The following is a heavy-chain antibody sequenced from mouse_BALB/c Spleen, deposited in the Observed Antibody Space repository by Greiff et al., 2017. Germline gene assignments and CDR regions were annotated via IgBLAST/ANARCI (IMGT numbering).Heavy chain of an antibody. D-gene: IGHD1-1*01. V-gene: IGHV1-87*01. Sequence: QVQLQQSGAELARPGASVKLSCKASGYTFTSYWMQWVKQRPGQGLEWIGAIYPGDGDTRYTQKFKGKATLTADKSSSTAYMQLSSLASEDSAVYYCARGLLRFYYAMDYWGQGTSVTVSS. J-gene: IGHJ4*01. CDR1: GYTFTSYW. CDR2: IYPGDGDT. CDR3: ARGLLRFYYAMDY.